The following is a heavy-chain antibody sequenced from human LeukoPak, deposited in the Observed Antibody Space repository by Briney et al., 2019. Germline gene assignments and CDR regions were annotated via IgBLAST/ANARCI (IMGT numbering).Heavy chain of an antibody. V-gene: IGHV3-15*01. J-gene: IGHJ6*02. Sequence: GGSLRLSCAASGFTFSDAWMTWVRQAPGKGLEWVGRIKSKTDGGTTDYAAPVKGRFTISRDDSENTLYLQMSSLKTEDTAVYYCTRNVDDFWSGYYYYGMDVWGQGTTVTVSS. D-gene: IGHD3-3*01. CDR1: GFTFSDAW. CDR2: IKSKTDGGTT. CDR3: TRNVDDFWSGYYYYGMDV.